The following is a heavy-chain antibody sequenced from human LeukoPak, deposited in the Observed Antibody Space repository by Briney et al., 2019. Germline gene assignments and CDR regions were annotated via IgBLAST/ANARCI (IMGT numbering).Heavy chain of an antibody. J-gene: IGHJ4*02. V-gene: IGHV1-18*01. Sequence: ASVKVSCKASGGTFSSYAISWVRQAPGQGLEWMGWSNAYNGNTKFAQKFQGRVAMTTDTSTSTAYMELRSLRSDDTAVYFCARDRIAAAVLDHWGQGTLVTVSS. CDR1: GGTFSSYA. D-gene: IGHD6-13*01. CDR2: SNAYNGNT. CDR3: ARDRIAAAVLDH.